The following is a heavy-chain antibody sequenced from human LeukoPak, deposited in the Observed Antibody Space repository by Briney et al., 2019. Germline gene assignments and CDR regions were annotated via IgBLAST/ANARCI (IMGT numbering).Heavy chain of an antibody. J-gene: IGHJ4*02. V-gene: IGHV3-33*01. CDR3: ARGKLGATPGYFDY. Sequence: PGGSLRLSCAAPGFTFSSYGMHWVRQAPGKGLEWVAVIWYDGSNKYYADSVKGRFTTSRDNSKNTLYLQMNSLRAEDTAVYYCARGKLGATPGYFDYWGQGTLVTVSS. CDR1: GFTFSSYG. CDR2: IWYDGSNK. D-gene: IGHD1-26*01.